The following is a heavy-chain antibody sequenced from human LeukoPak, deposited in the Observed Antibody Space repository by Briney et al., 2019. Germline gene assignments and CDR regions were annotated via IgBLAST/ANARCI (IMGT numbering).Heavy chain of an antibody. CDR3: ARRDLIVGATST. CDR2: IYYSGST. V-gene: IGHV4-38-2*02. D-gene: IGHD1-26*01. CDR1: GYSISSGYY. Sequence: SETLSLTCTVSGYSISSGYYWGWIRQPPGKGLEWIGSIYYSGSTYYNPSLKSRVTISVDTSKNQFSLKLSSVTAADTAVYYCARRDLIVGATSTWGQGTLVTVSS. J-gene: IGHJ5*02.